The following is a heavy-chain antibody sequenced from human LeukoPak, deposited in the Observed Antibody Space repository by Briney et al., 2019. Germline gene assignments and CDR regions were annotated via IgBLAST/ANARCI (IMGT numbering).Heavy chain of an antibody. J-gene: IGHJ4*02. CDR2: IYYSGST. V-gene: IGHV4-39*07. CDR1: GGSISSSSYY. D-gene: IGHD3-16*01. CDR3: ARQYYDYVWGTHSYYFDY. Sequence: ASETLSLTCTVSGGSISSSSYYWGWIRQPPGKGLEWIGSIYYSGSTYYNPSLKSRVTISVDTSKNQFSLKLSSVTAADTAVYYCARQYYDYVWGTHSYYFDYWGQGTLVTVSS.